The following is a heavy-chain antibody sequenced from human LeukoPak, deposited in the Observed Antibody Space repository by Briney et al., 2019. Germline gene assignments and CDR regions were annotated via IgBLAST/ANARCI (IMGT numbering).Heavy chain of an antibody. CDR1: GFIVSPNY. Sequence: PGGSLRLSCAVSGFIVSPNYMTWVRQALGKGLEWVSVIYSGGDTYYADSVKGRFTISRDNSKNTLYLQMNSLRAEDTAVYYCAVTSYGSGSYVDSWGQGTLVTVSS. D-gene: IGHD3-10*01. CDR2: IYSGGDT. CDR3: AVTSYGSGSYVDS. J-gene: IGHJ5*01. V-gene: IGHV3-66*01.